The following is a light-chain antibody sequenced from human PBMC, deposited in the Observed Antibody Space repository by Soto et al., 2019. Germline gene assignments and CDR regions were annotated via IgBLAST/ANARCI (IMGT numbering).Light chain of an antibody. CDR2: GAF. CDR3: QQYGDSIT. V-gene: IGKV3-20*01. J-gene: IGKJ4*01. Sequence: IFLTQSPGSLSLSSGERATLSCRASQTVRSSYLAWYQHRPGQAPKLLIYGAFHRATGIPDRFSGSESGRDYTLSISRLDTEDSAVYYCQQYGDSITFGGGTKVEIK. CDR1: QTVRSSY.